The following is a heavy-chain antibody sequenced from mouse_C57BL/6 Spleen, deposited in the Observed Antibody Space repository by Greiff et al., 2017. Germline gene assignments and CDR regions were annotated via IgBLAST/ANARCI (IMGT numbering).Heavy chain of an antibody. V-gene: IGHV1-69*01. CDR2: IDPSDSYT. CDR1: GYTFTSYW. Sequence: VQLQQSGAELVMPGASVKLSCKASGYTFTSYWMHWVKQRPGQGLEWIGEIDPSDSYTNYNQKFKGKSTLTVDTSSSTAYMQLSSLTSEDSAVYYCARSGYYGSRAWFAYWGQGTLVTVSA. D-gene: IGHD1-1*01. CDR3: ARSGYYGSRAWFAY. J-gene: IGHJ3*01.